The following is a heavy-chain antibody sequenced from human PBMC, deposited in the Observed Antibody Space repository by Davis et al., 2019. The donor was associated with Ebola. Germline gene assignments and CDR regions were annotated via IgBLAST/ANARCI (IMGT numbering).Heavy chain of an antibody. D-gene: IGHD3-3*02. J-gene: IGHJ3*02. CDR3: ARDRHIFGVVPPMRDAFDI. Sequence: ASVKVSCKASGYTFTGYYMHWVRQAPGQGLEWMGWINPNSGGTNYAQKFQGRVTMTRDTSISTAYMELSRLRSDDTAVYYCARDRHIFGVVPPMRDAFDIWGQGTMVTVSS. V-gene: IGHV1-2*02. CDR1: GYTFTGYY. CDR2: INPNSGGT.